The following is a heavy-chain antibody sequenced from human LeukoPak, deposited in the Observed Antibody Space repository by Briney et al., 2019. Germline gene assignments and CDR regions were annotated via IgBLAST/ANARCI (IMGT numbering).Heavy chain of an antibody. V-gene: IGHV4-34*01. J-gene: IGHJ3*02. CDR1: VGSFSGYY. Sequence: SETLSLTCAVYVGSFSGYYWSWIRQPPGKGLEWSGEINHSGSTNYIPSLKSRVTISVDTSKNQFSLKLSSVTAADTAVYYCARAAIWFGEADTFDIWGQGTMVTVSS. CDR2: INHSGST. CDR3: ARAAIWFGEADTFDI. D-gene: IGHD3-10*01.